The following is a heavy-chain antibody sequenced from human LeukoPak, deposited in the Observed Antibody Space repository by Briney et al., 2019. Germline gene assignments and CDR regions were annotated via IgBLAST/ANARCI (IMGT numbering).Heavy chain of an antibody. J-gene: IGHJ3*02. Sequence: SETLSLTCSVSGASVNNDRYYWGWIRQPPGTGLEWIGTIYYSGSTFYNPSLKSRVTMSVETSKNQFSLRLTSVTAADTAVYYCAGRLWRRDGYNLSAFDIWGQGTMVTVSS. CDR2: IYYSGST. V-gene: IGHV4-39*01. CDR1: GASVNNDRYY. CDR3: AGRLWRRDGYNLSAFDI. D-gene: IGHD5-24*01.